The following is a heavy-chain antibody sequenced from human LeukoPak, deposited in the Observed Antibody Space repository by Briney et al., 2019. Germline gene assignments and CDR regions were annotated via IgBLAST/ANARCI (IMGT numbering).Heavy chain of an antibody. Sequence: GGSLRLSCAASGFTFSDYYMSWIRQAPGKGLEWVSLINSLSPRAISYGDSVKGRFTTSRDNAENSLYLEMNSLRVEDTAIYYCVRDRGSYRPIDYWGQGTLVTVSS. V-gene: IGHV3-11*04. CDR2: INSLSPRAI. CDR1: GFTFSDYY. J-gene: IGHJ4*02. D-gene: IGHD1-26*01. CDR3: VRDRGSYRPIDY.